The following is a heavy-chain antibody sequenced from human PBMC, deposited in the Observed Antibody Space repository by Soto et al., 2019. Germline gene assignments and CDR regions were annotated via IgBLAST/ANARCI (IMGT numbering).Heavy chain of an antibody. V-gene: IGHV4-59*01. D-gene: IGHD3-10*01. CDR2: IYYSGST. Sequence: PSETLSLTCTVSSGSISSYYWSWIRQPPGKGLEWIGYIYYSGSTNYNPSLKSRVTISVDTSKNQFSLKLSSVTAADTAVYYCARVLYYYGSRSHYGMDVWGQGTTVTVSS. CDR1: SGSISSYY. CDR3: ARVLYYYGSRSHYGMDV. J-gene: IGHJ6*02.